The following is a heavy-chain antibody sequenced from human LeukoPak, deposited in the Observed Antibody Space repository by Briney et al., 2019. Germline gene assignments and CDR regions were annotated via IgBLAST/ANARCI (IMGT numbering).Heavy chain of an antibody. CDR2: IYHSGST. J-gene: IGHJ3*02. CDR3: ARSDSSGAFDI. Sequence: SETLSLTCAVSGGSISSGGYSWSWIRQPPGKGLEWIGYIYHSGSTYYNPSLKSRVTISVDRSKNQFSLRLSSVTAADTAVYYCARSDSSGAFDIWGQGTMVTVSS. CDR1: GGSISSGGYS. V-gene: IGHV4-30-2*01. D-gene: IGHD6-25*01.